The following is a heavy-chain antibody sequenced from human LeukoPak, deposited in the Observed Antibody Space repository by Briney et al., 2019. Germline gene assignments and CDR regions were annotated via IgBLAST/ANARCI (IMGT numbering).Heavy chain of an antibody. CDR3: ARDLRRYCSSTSCPPGDY. J-gene: IGHJ4*02. CDR2: IWYDGSNK. Sequence: PGGSLRLSCAASGFTFSSYAMSWVRQAPGKGLEWVAVIWYDGSNKYYADSVKGRFTISRDNSKNTLYLQMNSLRAEDTAVYYCARDLRRYCSSTSCPPGDYWGQGTRVTVSS. D-gene: IGHD2-2*01. V-gene: IGHV3-33*08. CDR1: GFTFSSYA.